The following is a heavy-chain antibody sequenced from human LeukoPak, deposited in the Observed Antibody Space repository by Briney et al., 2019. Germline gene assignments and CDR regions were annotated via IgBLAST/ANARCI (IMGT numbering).Heavy chain of an antibody. CDR3: ARSSGYSSGWYVYWYFDL. D-gene: IGHD6-19*01. Sequence: PGGSLRLSCAASGFTFSSYSMNWVRQAPGKGLEWVSSISSSSSYIYYADSVKGRFTISRDNAKNSLYLQMNSLRAEDTAVYYCARSSGYSSGWYVYWYFDLWGRGTLVTVSS. V-gene: IGHV3-21*01. CDR1: GFTFSSYS. CDR2: ISSSSSYI. J-gene: IGHJ2*01.